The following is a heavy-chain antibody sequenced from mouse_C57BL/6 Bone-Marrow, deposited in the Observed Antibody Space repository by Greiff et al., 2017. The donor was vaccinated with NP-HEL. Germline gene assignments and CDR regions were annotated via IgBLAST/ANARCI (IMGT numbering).Heavy chain of an antibody. CDR2: ISNGGGST. V-gene: IGHV5-12*01. Sequence: EVQGVESGGGLVQPGGSLKLSCAASGFTFSDSYMYWVRQTPEKRLEWVAYISNGGGSTYYPDTVKGRFTISRDNAKNTLYLQMSRLKSEDTAMYYCALLWGYAMDYWGQGTSVTVSS. CDR1: GFTFSDSY. D-gene: IGHD1-1*02. J-gene: IGHJ4*01. CDR3: ALLWGYAMDY.